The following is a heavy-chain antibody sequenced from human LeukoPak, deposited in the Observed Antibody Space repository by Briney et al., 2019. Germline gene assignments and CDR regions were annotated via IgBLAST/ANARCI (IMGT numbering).Heavy chain of an antibody. CDR3: AKVSAYSYGYLYYFDY. D-gene: IGHD5-18*01. CDR2: ISGSGGST. Sequence: PGGSLRLSCAASGFTFSSYAMSWVRQAPGKGLERVSAISGSGGSTYYADSVKGRFTISRDNSKNTLYLQMNSLRAEDTAVYYCAKVSAYSYGYLYYFDYWGQGTLVTVSS. CDR1: GFTFSSYA. V-gene: IGHV3-23*01. J-gene: IGHJ4*02.